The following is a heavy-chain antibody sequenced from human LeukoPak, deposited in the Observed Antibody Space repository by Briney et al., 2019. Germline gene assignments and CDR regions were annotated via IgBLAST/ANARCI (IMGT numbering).Heavy chain of an antibody. J-gene: IGHJ4*02. CDR2: INPNSGGT. D-gene: IGHD3-22*01. CDR3: ARGYFRWSYYDSSGYYDY. V-gene: IGHV1-2*02. Sequence: ASVKVSCKAAGYTFTGYYMHWVRQAPGQGLEWMGWINPNSGGTNYAQKFQGRVTMTRDTSISTAYMKLSRLSSDDTAVYYCARGYFRWSYYDSSGYYDYWGQGTLVTVSS. CDR1: GYTFTGYY.